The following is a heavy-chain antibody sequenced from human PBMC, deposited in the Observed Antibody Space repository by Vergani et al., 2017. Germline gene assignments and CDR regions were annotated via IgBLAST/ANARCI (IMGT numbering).Heavy chain of an antibody. J-gene: IGHJ6*03. CDR1: GFTFDDSA. V-gene: IGHV3-9*01. CDR2: ISWNSGSV. D-gene: IGHD2-8*01. Sequence: EVQLVESGGGLVQPGRSLRLSCAASGFTFDDSAMHWVRQAPGKGLEWVSGISWNSGSVAYADSVKGRFTISRDNAKNSLYLQMNSLRAEDTALYYCAKAPYGNYYYYYMDVWGKGTTVTVSS. CDR3: AKAPYGNYYYYYMDV.